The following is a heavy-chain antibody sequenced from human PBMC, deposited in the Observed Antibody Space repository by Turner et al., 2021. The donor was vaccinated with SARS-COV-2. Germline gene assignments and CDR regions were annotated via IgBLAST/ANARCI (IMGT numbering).Heavy chain of an antibody. CDR2: ISSSSSYI. J-gene: IGHJ6*02. CDR3: ARDHRPVVVPAAKRAGSYYYGMDV. Sequence: EVPLVESGGGLVKPGGSLRLSCAASGFTFRSHGMNWVRQAPGKGLEWVSSISSSSSYIYYADSVKGRFTISRDNAKNSLYLQMNSLRAEDTAVYYCARDHRPVVVPAAKRAGSYYYGMDVWGQGTTVTVSS. CDR1: GFTFRSHG. V-gene: IGHV3-21*01. D-gene: IGHD2-2*01.